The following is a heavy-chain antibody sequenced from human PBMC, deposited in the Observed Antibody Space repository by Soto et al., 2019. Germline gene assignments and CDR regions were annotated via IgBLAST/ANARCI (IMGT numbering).Heavy chain of an antibody. CDR2: IYYSGST. CDR3: ARAGTNMVQFDY. Sequence: QVQLQESGPGLVRPSETLSLTCTVSGGSINSYFWSWIRQSPGKGLEWIGHIYYSGSTSYSPCLKSRVSISVDTSKNQFSLEVHSVTAADTAVYYCARAGTNMVQFDYWGQGTLVTVSS. CDR1: GGSINSYF. J-gene: IGHJ4*02. V-gene: IGHV4-59*01. D-gene: IGHD3-10*01.